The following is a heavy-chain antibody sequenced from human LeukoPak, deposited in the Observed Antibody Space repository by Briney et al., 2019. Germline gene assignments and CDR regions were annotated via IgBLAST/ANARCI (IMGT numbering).Heavy chain of an antibody. D-gene: IGHD3-9*01. CDR1: GGSISNYY. CDR2: FSNSGST. CDR3: ASGYYNILTGYYVDH. J-gene: IGHJ4*02. Sequence: SETLSLTCTVSGGSISNYYWSWIRQPPGKGLEWLGYFSNSGSTDYNPSLQSRVTISVDTPKNQYPLPLSSLTAADTAVYYCASGYYNILTGYYVDHWAQETLVSVSS. V-gene: IGHV4-59*12.